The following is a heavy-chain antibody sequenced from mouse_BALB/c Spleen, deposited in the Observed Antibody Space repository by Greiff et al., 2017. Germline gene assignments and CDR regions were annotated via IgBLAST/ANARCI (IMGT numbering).Heavy chain of an antibody. Sequence: VQLQQSGTVLARPGASVKMSCKASGYTFTSYWMHWVKQRPGQGLEWIGAIYPGNSDTSYNQKFKGKAKLTAVTSTSTAYMELSSLTNEDSAVYYCTRSASWDGFAYWGQGTLVTVSA. V-gene: IGHV1-5*01. CDR1: GYTFTSYW. CDR2: IYPGNSDT. D-gene: IGHD4-1*01. CDR3: TRSASWDGFAY. J-gene: IGHJ3*01.